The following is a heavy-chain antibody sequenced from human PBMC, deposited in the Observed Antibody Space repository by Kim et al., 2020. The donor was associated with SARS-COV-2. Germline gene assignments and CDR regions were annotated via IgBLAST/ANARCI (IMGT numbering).Heavy chain of an antibody. V-gene: IGHV3-23*01. CDR3: ANLFDWDPLDC. D-gene: IGHD3-9*01. CDR2: IRGTGGSGDIT. CDR1: GFNFRLYA. J-gene: IGHJ4*01. Sequence: GGSLRLSCVASGFNFRLYAMSWVRQAPGKGLEWVPTIRGTGGSGDITYYADSVKGRFPISRDDSKNTLYLQMNSLRAEDTAVYYCANLFDWDPLDCSGQGTLVPVSS.